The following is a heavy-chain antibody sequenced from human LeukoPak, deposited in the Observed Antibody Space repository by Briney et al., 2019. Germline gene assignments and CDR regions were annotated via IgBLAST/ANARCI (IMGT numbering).Heavy chain of an antibody. Sequence: PGGSLRLSCAASGFTVGSNYMSWVRQAPGKGLEWVSGISNSGGSTYYADSVKGRFTISRDNSKNTLYLQMNSLRAEDTAVYYCAKGLYWFDPWGQGTLVTVSS. D-gene: IGHD6-19*01. CDR1: GFTVGSNY. CDR3: AKGLYWFDP. V-gene: IGHV3-23*01. CDR2: ISNSGGST. J-gene: IGHJ5*02.